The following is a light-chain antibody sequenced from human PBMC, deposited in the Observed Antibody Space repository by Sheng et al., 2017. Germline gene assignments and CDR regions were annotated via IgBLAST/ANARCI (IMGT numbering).Light chain of an antibody. J-gene: IGKJ4*01. CDR1: QSISSY. Sequence: DIQMTQSPSSLSASVGDRVTITCRASQSISSYLNWYQQKPGKAPKLLIYAASSLQSGVPSRFSGSGSGTDFILTISSLQPEDFATYYCQQSYNTVAVSFGGGTKVEI. V-gene: IGKV1-39*01. CDR3: QQSYNTVAVS. CDR2: AAS.